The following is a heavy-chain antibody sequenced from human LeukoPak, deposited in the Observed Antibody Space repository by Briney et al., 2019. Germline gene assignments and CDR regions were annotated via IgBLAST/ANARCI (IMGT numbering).Heavy chain of an antibody. Sequence: SETLSLTCTVSGGSISSGGYYWSWLRQHPGKGLEWIGYIYYSGSTYYNPSLKSRVTISVDTSKNQFSLKLSSVTAADTAVYYCARVVVAGDWFDPWGQGTLVTVSS. V-gene: IGHV4-31*03. J-gene: IGHJ5*02. CDR3: ARVVVAGDWFDP. CDR2: IYYSGST. D-gene: IGHD2-15*01. CDR1: GGSISSGGYY.